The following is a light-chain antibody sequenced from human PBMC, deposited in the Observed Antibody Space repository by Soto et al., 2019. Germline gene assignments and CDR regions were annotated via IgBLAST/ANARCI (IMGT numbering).Light chain of an antibody. Sequence: EIVLTQSPGTLSLSPGETATLSCRASQSVASNYLAWFQQKPGRAPRLLIYGAFNRATGIAGRFGGSGSGTDFTLTISRLEPEDFAVYYCQQAGGAPYTFGQGTRLETK. J-gene: IGKJ2*01. CDR3: QQAGGAPYT. CDR1: QSVASNY. V-gene: IGKV3-20*01. CDR2: GAF.